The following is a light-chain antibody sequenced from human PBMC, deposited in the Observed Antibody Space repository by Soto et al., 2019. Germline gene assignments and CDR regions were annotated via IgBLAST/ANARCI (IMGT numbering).Light chain of an antibody. CDR1: SSDVGSYNY. CDR3: GSYTTSSTVYV. CDR2: DVS. V-gene: IGLV2-14*01. J-gene: IGLJ1*01. Sequence: QSVLTQPASVSGSPGQSITISCTGTSSDVGSYNYVSWYQQHPGKAPKLMIYDVSNRPSGISDRFSGSKSGNTASLTISGLQAEDEAEYYCGSYTTSSTVYVFGAGTKVTVL.